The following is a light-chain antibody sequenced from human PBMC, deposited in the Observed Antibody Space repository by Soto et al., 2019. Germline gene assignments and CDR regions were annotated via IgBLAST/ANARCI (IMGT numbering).Light chain of an antibody. CDR2: DVN. V-gene: IGLV2-14*03. CDR3: TSWTTSTTMI. Sequence: QSVLTQPASVSGCPGQSITISCTGTSSDIGAYNYVSWYQQHPGKAPKLMIYDVNIRPSGVSNRFSGSKSGNTASLTISGLQAEDEADYYCTSWTTSTTMIFGGGTKVTVL. J-gene: IGLJ2*01. CDR1: SSDIGAYNY.